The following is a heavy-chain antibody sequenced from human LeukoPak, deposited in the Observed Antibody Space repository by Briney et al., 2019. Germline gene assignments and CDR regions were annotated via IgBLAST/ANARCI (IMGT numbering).Heavy chain of an antibody. CDR3: VKGRCSGSSCYGGDY. Sequence: GGSLRLSCSASGFTFSSYAMNWVRQAPGKGLEYVSAITSNGGSTYYADSVKGRFTISRDNSKNTLYLQMSSLRAEDTAVYYCVKGRCSGSSCYGGDYWGQGTLSPSPQ. D-gene: IGHD2-2*01. CDR2: ITSNGGST. CDR1: GFTFSSYA. V-gene: IGHV3-64D*06. J-gene: IGHJ4*02.